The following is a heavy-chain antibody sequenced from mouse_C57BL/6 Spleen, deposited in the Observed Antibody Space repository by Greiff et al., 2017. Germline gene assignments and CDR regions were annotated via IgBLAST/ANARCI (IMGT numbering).Heavy chain of an antibody. J-gene: IGHJ4*01. CDR2: IDPSDSST. CDR1: GYTFTSYW. V-gene: IGHV1-59*01. CDR3: ASPARPY. Sequence: QVQLQQPGAELVRPGTSVKLSCKASGYTFTSYWMHWVKQRHGQGLEWIGVIDPSDSSTNYNQKFKGKATLTVDTSSSTAYMQLSSLTSEDSAVYYCASPARPYRGQGASVTVSS.